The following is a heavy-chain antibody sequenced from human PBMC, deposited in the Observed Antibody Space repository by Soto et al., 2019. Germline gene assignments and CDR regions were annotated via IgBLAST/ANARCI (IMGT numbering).Heavy chain of an antibody. J-gene: IGHJ4*02. Sequence: SGTLSLARTVSCGSIISSSYYWGWIRQPPGEGLEWFGSIYYSGSTYYNPSLKSRVTISVDTSKNQFSLKLSSVTAADTAVYYCARHTSVQLWLQAQVNIYYFDYWGQGTLVTVSS. CDR3: ARHTSVQLWLQAQVNIYYFDY. V-gene: IGHV4-39*01. D-gene: IGHD5-18*01. CDR1: CGSIISSSYY. CDR2: IYYSGST.